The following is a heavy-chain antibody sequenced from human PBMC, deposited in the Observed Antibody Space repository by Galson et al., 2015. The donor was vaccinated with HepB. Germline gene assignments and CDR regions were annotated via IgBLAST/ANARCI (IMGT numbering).Heavy chain of an antibody. CDR1: GFTVSSNY. J-gene: IGHJ4*02. CDR2: IYSGGST. D-gene: IGHD6-13*01. CDR3: ARSRSSWYWYFDY. V-gene: IGHV3-53*04. Sequence: SLRLSCAASGFTVSSNYMSWVRQAPGKGLEWVSVIYSGGSTYYADSVKGRFTISSHNSKNTLYLQMNSLRAEDTAVYYCARSRSSWYWYFDYWGQGTLVTVSS.